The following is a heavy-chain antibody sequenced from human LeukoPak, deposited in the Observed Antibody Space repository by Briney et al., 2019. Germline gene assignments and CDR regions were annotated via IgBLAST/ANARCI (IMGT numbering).Heavy chain of an antibody. CDR2: IRYDGSNK. J-gene: IGHJ4*02. D-gene: IGHD4-17*01. Sequence: SGGSLRLSCAASGFTFSSYGMHWVRQAPGKGLEWVAFIRYDGSNKYYADSVKGRFTIFRDNSKNTLYLQMNSLRSDDTAVYYCARVPDYGDCYDYWGQGTLVTVSS. CDR1: GFTFSSYG. CDR3: ARVPDYGDCYDY. V-gene: IGHV3-30*02.